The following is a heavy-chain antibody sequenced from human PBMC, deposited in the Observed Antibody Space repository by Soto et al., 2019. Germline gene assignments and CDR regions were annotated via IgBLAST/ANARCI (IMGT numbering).Heavy chain of an antibody. D-gene: IGHD3-22*01. CDR3: ARGGYYDSSGSRNYHYYGMDV. J-gene: IGHJ6*02. V-gene: IGHV1-18*01. CDR1: GYTFSSYG. Sequence: QAQLVQSGAEVKKPGASVKVSCKASGYTFSSYGISWVRQAPGQGLEWLGWISPYNDDTNYAQKLKGRVTMTTDTSTRTAYMDLRSLRSDDTAVYYCARGGYYDSSGSRNYHYYGMDVWGQGTTVTVSS. CDR2: ISPYNDDT.